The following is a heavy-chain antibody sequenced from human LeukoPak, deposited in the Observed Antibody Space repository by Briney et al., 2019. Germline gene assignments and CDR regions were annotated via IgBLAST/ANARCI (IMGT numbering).Heavy chain of an antibody. D-gene: IGHD6-13*01. CDR3: AREVGAAAVHFDY. Sequence: SETLSLTCTVSGASISSYYWSWIRQPPWKGLEWIGYIYYSGSTNYNPSLKSRVTISVDTSKNQFSLKLSSVTAADTAVYYCAREVGAAAVHFDYWGQGTLVTVSS. CDR1: GASISSYY. CDR2: IYYSGST. J-gene: IGHJ4*02. V-gene: IGHV4-59*01.